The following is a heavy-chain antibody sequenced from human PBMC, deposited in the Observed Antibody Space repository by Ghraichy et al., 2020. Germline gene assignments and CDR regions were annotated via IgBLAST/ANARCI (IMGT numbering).Heavy chain of an antibody. V-gene: IGHV1-18*01. J-gene: IGHJ4*02. Sequence: ASVKVSCKASGYTFTSYGISWVRQAPGQGLEWMGWISAYNGNTNYEQKFQGRVTMTTDTSTSTAYMELRSLRSDDTAVYYCATPVNYSNYVGGQYWGQGTLVTVSS. CDR2: ISAYNGNT. CDR1: GYTFTSYG. D-gene: IGHD4-11*01. CDR3: ATPVNYSNYVGGQY.